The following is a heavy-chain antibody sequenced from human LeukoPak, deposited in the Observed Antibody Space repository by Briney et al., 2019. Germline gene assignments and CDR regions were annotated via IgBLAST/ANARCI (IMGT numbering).Heavy chain of an antibody. CDR2: IKQDGSEK. D-gene: IGHD3-16*01. CDR1: GFTISGYW. Sequence: GGSLRLSCAASGFTISGYWMTWVRQAPGKGLEWVANIKQDGSEKTYVDSVKGRFIISRDNAKNSIYLRMNSLRVEDTAMYYCARDGGTDWYDPWGQGTLVTVSS. V-gene: IGHV3-7*01. J-gene: IGHJ5*02. CDR3: ARDGGTDWYDP.